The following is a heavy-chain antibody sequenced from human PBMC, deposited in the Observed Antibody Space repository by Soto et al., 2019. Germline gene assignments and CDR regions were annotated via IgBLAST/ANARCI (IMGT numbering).Heavy chain of an antibody. CDR1: GFTFSSYW. Sequence: PGGSLRLSCAASGFTFSSYWMHWVRQAPGKGLVWVSRINSDGSSTSYADSVKGRFTISRDNAKNTLYLQMNSLRAEDTAVYYCARDLGMVSSRWSYNWFDPWGQGTLVTVSS. CDR2: INSDGSST. V-gene: IGHV3-74*01. J-gene: IGHJ5*02. D-gene: IGHD6-13*01. CDR3: ARDLGMVSSRWSYNWFDP.